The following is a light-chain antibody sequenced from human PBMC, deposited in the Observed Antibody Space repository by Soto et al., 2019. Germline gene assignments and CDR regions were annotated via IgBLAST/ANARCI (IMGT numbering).Light chain of an antibody. CDR2: DVS. J-gene: IGLJ1*01. Sequence: QSVLTQPRSVSGSPGQSVTISCTGTSSDVGVYNYVSWCQQYPGKAPKIMIYDVSKRPSGVPDRFSGSKSDNTASLTISGLQAEDEADYYCCSYAGSYTFVFGTGTKVTVL. CDR1: SSDVGVYNY. CDR3: CSYAGSYTFV. V-gene: IGLV2-11*01.